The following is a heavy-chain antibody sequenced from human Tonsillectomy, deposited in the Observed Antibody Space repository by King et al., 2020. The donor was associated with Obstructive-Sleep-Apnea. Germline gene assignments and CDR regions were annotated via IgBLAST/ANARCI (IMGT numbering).Heavy chain of an antibody. J-gene: IGHJ6*02. Sequence: DVQLVESGGGLVQPGGSLRLSCAASGITFSNYWMCWVRQAPGKGLEWLASIKQDGSAELYVDSVKGRFTISRDNAENSVYLQMNNLRAEDTAVYYCRPLYYYGMGVWGQGTTVTVSS. V-gene: IGHV3-7*01. CDR2: IKQDGSAE. CDR1: GITFSNYW. CDR3: RPLYYYGMGV.